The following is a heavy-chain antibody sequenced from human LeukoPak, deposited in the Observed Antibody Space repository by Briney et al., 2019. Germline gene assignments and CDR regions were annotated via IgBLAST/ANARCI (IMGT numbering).Heavy chain of an antibody. Sequence: GGSLRLSCAASGFTFSNYWMHWVRQAPGKGLVWVSRINSDGSTTIYADSVKGRFTISRDNAKNTLYLQMSSLRVEDTAIYYCAKASWVSSTDAVRWGQGTLVTVSS. D-gene: IGHD3-16*01. CDR3: AKASWVSSTDAVR. CDR1: GFTFSNYW. V-gene: IGHV3-74*01. CDR2: INSDGSTT. J-gene: IGHJ4*02.